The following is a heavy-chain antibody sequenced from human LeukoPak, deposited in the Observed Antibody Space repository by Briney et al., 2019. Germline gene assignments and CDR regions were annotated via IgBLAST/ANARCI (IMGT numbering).Heavy chain of an antibody. Sequence: GGSLRLSCAASGFTFSDYAMHCVRQAPGKGLVYISAISTDERGTYYANYVKSRFPISRDNSKNPLYLQMASLRVEDMAVYYCATYFYSSYGYWGQGTLVTVRS. CDR2: ISTDERGT. V-gene: IGHV3-64*01. J-gene: IGHJ4*02. CDR1: GFTFSDYA. D-gene: IGHD6-19*01. CDR3: ATYFYSSYGY.